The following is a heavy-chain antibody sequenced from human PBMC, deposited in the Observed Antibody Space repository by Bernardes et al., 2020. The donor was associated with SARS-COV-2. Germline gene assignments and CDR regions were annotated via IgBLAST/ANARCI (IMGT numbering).Heavy chain of an antibody. J-gene: IGHJ4*02. CDR1: GFSLSTSGLC. V-gene: IGHV2-70*11. CDR2: IDWDDDK. CDR3: SRTQASIVVEDY. Sequence: SGPTLVKPTQTLTLTCTFSGFSLSTSGLCVSWIRQPPGKALAWLARIDWDDDKYYNTSLQTRLTISKDTSKNQVVLTMTNMDPVDTATYYCSRTQASIVVEDYWGQGTLVTGSS. D-gene: IGHD6-6*01.